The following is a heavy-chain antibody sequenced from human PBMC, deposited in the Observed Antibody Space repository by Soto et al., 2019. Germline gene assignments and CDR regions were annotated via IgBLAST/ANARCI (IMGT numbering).Heavy chain of an antibody. CDR1: GGSISSGDYY. D-gene: IGHD2-21*01. CDR3: ARVLWYYWFDY. V-gene: IGHV4-30-4*01. Sequence: TSETLSLTCTVSGGSISSGDYYWSWIRQPPGKGLEWIGYIYYSGSTYYNPSLKSRVTISVDTSKNQFSLKLSSVTAADTAVYYCARVLWYYWFDYWGQGTLVTVSS. J-gene: IGHJ4*02. CDR2: IYYSGST.